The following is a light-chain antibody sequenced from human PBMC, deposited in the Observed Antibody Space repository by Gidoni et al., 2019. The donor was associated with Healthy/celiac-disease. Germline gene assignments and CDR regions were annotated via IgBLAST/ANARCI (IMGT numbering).Light chain of an antibody. V-gene: IGKV3-11*01. CDR2: DAS. J-gene: IGKJ4*01. CDR1: QIVSSY. Sequence: DIVLTQSPATLSLSPGESATLSCRASQIVSSYFAWYQQKPCQAPRLLSYDASNRSSGIPSRFRGSGSETDFTLTISSLEPEVFAVYYCQQRSNWPPITFGGGTKVEIK. CDR3: QQRSNWPPIT.